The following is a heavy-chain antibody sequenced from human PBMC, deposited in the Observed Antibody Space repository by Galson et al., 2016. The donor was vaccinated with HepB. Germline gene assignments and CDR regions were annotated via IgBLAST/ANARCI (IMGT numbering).Heavy chain of an antibody. CDR3: TRAYPYFYYGLDV. V-gene: IGHV4-61*02. Sequence: TLSLTCTVSGDSISSDGYYWSWIRQPAGKGLEWLGRIYTTGTTNYNPSLKSRIAVSLDTSKNQFSLKLTSVTAADTAVYFCTRAYPYFYYGLDVWGKGTTVTVSS. J-gene: IGHJ6*04. D-gene: IGHD2-2*01. CDR2: IYTTGTT. CDR1: GDSISSDGYY.